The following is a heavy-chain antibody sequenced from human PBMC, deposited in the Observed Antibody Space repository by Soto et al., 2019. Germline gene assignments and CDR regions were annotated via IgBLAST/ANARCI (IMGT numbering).Heavy chain of an antibody. CDR1: GFTFSSYG. Sequence: PGGSLRLSCAASGFTFSSYGMHWVRQAPGKGLEWVAVIWYDGSNKYYADSVKGRFTISRDNSKNTLYLQMNSLRAEDTAVYYCARVLPISLLFCRGGGCSSGSMDVWGKGTTVPVSS. CDR3: ARVLPISLLFCRGGGCSSGSMDV. V-gene: IGHV3-33*01. CDR2: IWYDGSNK. J-gene: IGHJ6*03. D-gene: IGHD2-15*01.